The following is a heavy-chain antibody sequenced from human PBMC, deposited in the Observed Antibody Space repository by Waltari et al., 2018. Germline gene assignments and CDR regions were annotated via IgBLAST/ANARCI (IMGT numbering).Heavy chain of an antibody. CDR1: GGSISSGDYY. D-gene: IGHD2-15*01. CDR2: IYYSGST. V-gene: IGHV4-30-4*08. J-gene: IGHJ6*02. Sequence: TVSGGSISSGDYYWSWIRQPPGKGLEWIGYIYYSGSTYYNPSLKSRVTISVDTSKNQFSLKLSSVTAADTAVYYCARGEGWSHYGMDVWGQGTTVTVSS. CDR3: ARGEGWSHYGMDV.